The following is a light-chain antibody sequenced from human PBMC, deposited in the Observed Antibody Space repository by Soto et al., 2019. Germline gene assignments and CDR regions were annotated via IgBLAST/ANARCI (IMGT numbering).Light chain of an antibody. Sequence: EIVLTQSPATLSLSPGERATLSCRASQSVSSYLAWYQQKPGQAPRLLIYDASNRATGIPARFSGSGSRTHFTLTISSLEPEDFAVYYCQQRSNWPSFTFGPGTKLDIK. CDR2: DAS. J-gene: IGKJ3*01. V-gene: IGKV3-11*01. CDR1: QSVSSY. CDR3: QQRSNWPSFT.